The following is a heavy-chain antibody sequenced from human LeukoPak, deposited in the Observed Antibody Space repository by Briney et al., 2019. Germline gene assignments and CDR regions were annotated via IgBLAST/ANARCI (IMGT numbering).Heavy chain of an antibody. Sequence: ASVKVSCKVSGYTLTELSMHWVRQAPGKGLEWMGGFDPEDGETIYAQKFQGRVTMIEDTSTDTAYMELSSLRSEDTAVYYCATTCTNGVCYTGTFDYWGQGTLVTVSS. CDR3: ATTCTNGVCYTGTFDY. V-gene: IGHV1-24*01. CDR2: FDPEDGET. J-gene: IGHJ4*02. CDR1: GYTLTELS. D-gene: IGHD2-8*01.